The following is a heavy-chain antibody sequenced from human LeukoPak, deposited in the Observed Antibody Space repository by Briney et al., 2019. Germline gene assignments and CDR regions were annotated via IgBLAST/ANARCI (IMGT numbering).Heavy chain of an antibody. CDR3: ARLGSTSMGGFDY. D-gene: IGHD2-2*01. V-gene: IGHV5-10-1*01. CDR2: IDPSDSYT. CDR1: GYSLTSYW. J-gene: IGHJ4*02. Sequence: GESLKISRKGSGYSLTSYWISWVRQMPGKGLGWVGRIDPSDSYTNYSPSFQGHVTISADKSISTAYLQWSSLKASDTAMYYCARLGSTSMGGFDYWGQGTLVTVSS.